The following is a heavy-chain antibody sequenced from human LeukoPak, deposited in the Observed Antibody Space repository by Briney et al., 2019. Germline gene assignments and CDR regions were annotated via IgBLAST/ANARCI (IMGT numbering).Heavy chain of an antibody. CDR3: AGGSGYDDWQRY. D-gene: IGHD5-12*01. CDR1: GFTFSDYY. CDR2: ISSSGSTI. V-gene: IGHV3-11*04. Sequence: RGSLRLSCAASGFTFSDYYMSWIRQAPGKGLEWVSYISSSGSTIYYADSVKGRFTISRDNAKNSPYLQMNSLRAEDTAVYYCAGGSGYDDWQRYWGQGTLVTVSS. J-gene: IGHJ4*02.